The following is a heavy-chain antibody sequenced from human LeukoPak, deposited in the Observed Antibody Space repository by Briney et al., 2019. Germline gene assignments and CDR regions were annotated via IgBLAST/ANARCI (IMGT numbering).Heavy chain of an antibody. CDR2: IYTSGST. CDR1: GGSISSYY. J-gene: IGHJ6*03. Sequence: SETLSLTCTASGGSISSYYWSWIRQPAGKGLEWIGRIYTSGSTNYNPSLKSRVTMSVDTSKNQFSLKLSSVTAADTAVYYCARDLRLQIWDYYMDVWGKGTTVTVSS. CDR3: ARDLRLQIWDYYMDV. V-gene: IGHV4-4*07. D-gene: IGHD3-16*01.